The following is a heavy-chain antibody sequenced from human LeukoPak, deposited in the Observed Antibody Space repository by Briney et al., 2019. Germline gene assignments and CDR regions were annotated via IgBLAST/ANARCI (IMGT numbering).Heavy chain of an antibody. CDR3: AKDRGYEVVFGA. Sequence: PGGSLRLSCTASGFMFDAYTMHWVRQAPGKGLEWVSLINGDSGRTYYADSVKGRFTISRDNSKNSLYLQMNSLRTEDTALYYCAKDRGYEVVFGARGQGTLVTVSS. V-gene: IGHV3-43*02. D-gene: IGHD5-12*01. CDR2: INGDSGRT. J-gene: IGHJ4*02. CDR1: GFMFDAYT.